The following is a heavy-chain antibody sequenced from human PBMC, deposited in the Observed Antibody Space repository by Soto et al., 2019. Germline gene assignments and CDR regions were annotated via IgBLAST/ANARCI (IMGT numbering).Heavy chain of an antibody. CDR1: GGSISSSSYY. CDR3: ARHSSSGSYYYYYYGMDV. J-gene: IGHJ6*02. Sequence: PSEILSLTCTVSGGSISSSSYYWGWIRQPPGKGLEWIGSIYYSGSTYYNPSLKSRVTISVDTSKNQFSLKLSSVTAADTAVYYCARHSSSGSYYYYYYGMDVWGQGTTVTVSS. D-gene: IGHD1-26*01. CDR2: IYYSGST. V-gene: IGHV4-39*01.